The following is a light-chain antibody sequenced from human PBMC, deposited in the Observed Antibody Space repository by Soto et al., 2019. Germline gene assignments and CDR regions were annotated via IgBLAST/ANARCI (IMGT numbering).Light chain of an antibody. V-gene: IGLV1-40*01. J-gene: IGLJ2*01. Sequence: QSVLTQPPSVSGAPGQRVTISCTGSSSNIGAGYDVHWYQQLPGTAPKLLIYGNSNRPSGVPDRFSGSKSGTSASLAITGIQDEDEADYYCQSYDSSLSVVLFGGGTKLTVL. CDR2: GNS. CDR1: SSNIGAGYD. CDR3: QSYDSSLSVVL.